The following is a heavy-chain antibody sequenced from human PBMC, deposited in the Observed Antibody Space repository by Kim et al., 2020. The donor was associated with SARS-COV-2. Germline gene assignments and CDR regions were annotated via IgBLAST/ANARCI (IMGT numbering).Heavy chain of an antibody. V-gene: IGHV3-49*04. J-gene: IGHJ3*02. CDR2: IRSTAFGATT. Sequence: GGSLRLSCTASGFTFGDYAMNWVRQAPGKGLEWVGFIRSTAFGATTQYAASVKGRFTISRDDSKSIAYLQMSSLKTEDTAVYYCTGADDTSGYYLDAFDIWGQGTMVTVSS. D-gene: IGHD3-22*01. CDR3: TGADDTSGYYLDAFDI. CDR1: GFTFGDYA.